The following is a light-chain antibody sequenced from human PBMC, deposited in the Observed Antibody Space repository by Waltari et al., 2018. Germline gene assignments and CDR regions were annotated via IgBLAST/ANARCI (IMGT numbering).Light chain of an antibody. J-gene: IGLJ3*02. CDR2: YDD. CDR1: RSNIGNNA. Sequence: QSVLTQPPSVSEAPRQRVAISCSGSRSNIGNNAVNWYLQVPGKAPKLLIYYDDLLPSGVSDRFSGSRSGTSASRASSGLQSEDEGDYYCATWDNTLSGWVFGGGTRLTVL. CDR3: ATWDNTLSGWV. V-gene: IGLV1-36*01.